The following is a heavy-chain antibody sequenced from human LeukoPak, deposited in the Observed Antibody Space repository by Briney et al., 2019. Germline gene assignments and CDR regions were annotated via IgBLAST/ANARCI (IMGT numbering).Heavy chain of an antibody. D-gene: IGHD3/OR15-3a*01. CDR3: ARQTGSGLFILP. Sequence: SETLSLTCTVSGVSISSRNSYWGWIRQPPGKGLEWIGSIYYSGNTYYNASLKSQVSISIDTSKNQFSLRLTSVTAADTAVYYCARQTGSGLFILPGGQGTLVTVSS. CDR1: GVSISSRNSY. J-gene: IGHJ4*02. CDR2: IYYSGNT. V-gene: IGHV4-39*01.